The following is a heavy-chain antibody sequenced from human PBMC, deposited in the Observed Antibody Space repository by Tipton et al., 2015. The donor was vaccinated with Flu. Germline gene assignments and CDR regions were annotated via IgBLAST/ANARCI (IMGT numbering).Heavy chain of an antibody. Sequence: TLSLTCTVSGDSVSYYYWNWIRQPPGKGLEWIGFSYYSGSTAYNPSLRSRVTISVDTSKNQFSLKLSSVTAADTAVYYCAREWGDAFDIWGQGTMVTVSS. V-gene: IGHV4-59*02. D-gene: IGHD3-16*01. J-gene: IGHJ3*02. CDR3: AREWGDAFDI. CDR1: GDSVSYYY. CDR2: SYYSGST.